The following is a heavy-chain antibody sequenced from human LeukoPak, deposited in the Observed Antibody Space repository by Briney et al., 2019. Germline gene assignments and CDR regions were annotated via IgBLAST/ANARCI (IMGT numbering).Heavy chain of an antibody. CDR3: ARPYLYYGSGSYYDY. CDR1: GGSFSGYY. D-gene: IGHD3-10*01. V-gene: IGHV4-34*01. Sequence: SETLSLTCSVYGGSFSGYYWSWIRQPPGKGLEWIGEINHSGSTNYNPSLKSRVTISVDTSKNQFSLKLSSVTAADTAVYYCARPYLYYGSGSYYDYWGQGTLVTVSS. CDR2: INHSGST. J-gene: IGHJ4*02.